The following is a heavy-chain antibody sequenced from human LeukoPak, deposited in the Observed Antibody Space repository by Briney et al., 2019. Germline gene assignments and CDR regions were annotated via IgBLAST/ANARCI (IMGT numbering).Heavy chain of an antibody. CDR3: ARLGIDY. CDR1: GGSISSSSYY. V-gene: IGHV4-39*01. CDR2: IYYSGST. Sequence: SETLSLTCTVSGGSISSSSYYWGWIRQPPGKGLEWIGSIYYSGSTYYNPSLKSRVTISVDTSKNQFSLKLSSVTAADTAVYYCARLGIDYWGQGTLVTFSS. J-gene: IGHJ4*02. D-gene: IGHD7-27*01.